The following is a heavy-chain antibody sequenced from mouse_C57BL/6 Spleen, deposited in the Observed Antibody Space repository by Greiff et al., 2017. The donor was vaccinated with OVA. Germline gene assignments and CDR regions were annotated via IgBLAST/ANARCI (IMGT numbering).Heavy chain of an antibody. CDR2: IDPENGDT. V-gene: IGHV14-4*01. CDR1: GFNIKDDY. D-gene: IGHD2-5*01. J-gene: IGHJ2*01. Sequence: EVQLQQSGAELVRPGASVKLSCTASGFNIKDDYMHWVKQRPEQGLEWIGWIDPENGDTEYASKFQGKATITADTSSNTAYLQRSSLTFEDTAAYYCTTGVTAYFDYWGQGTTLTVSS. CDR3: TTGVTAYFDY.